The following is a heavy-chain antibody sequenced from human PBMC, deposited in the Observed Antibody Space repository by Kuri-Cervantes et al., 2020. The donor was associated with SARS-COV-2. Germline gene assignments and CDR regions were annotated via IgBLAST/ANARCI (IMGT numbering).Heavy chain of an antibody. Sequence: SETLSLTCAVYGGSFSGYYWSWIRQPSGKGLELIGEINHSGSTNYNPSLKSRVTISVDTSKNQCSRKLSSVTAADTAVYYCARTGRVVQVVRPSDYYYMDVWGKGTTVTVSS. CDR1: GGSFSGYY. J-gene: IGHJ6*03. CDR3: ARTGRVVQVVRPSDYYYMDV. D-gene: IGHD3-10*01. CDR2: INHSGST. V-gene: IGHV4-34*01.